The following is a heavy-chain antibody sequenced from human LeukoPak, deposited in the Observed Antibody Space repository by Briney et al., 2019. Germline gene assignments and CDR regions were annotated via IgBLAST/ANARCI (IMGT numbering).Heavy chain of an antibody. Sequence: SETQSLTCAVYGGSFSGYWSWIRQPPGKGLEWIGEINHTGSTSYNPSLKSRVTISVDTSKNQFSLKLSSVTAADTAVYSCARRPHYSGSYVWGQRTLVTVSS. D-gene: IGHD6-19*01. CDR3: ARRPHYSGSYV. J-gene: IGHJ1*01. V-gene: IGHV4-34*01. CDR2: INHTGST. CDR1: GGSFSGY.